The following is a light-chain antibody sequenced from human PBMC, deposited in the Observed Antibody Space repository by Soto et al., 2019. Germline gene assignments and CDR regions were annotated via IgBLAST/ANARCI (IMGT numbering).Light chain of an antibody. V-gene: IGLV1-40*01. CDR1: SSNIGAGYN. CDR3: QSYDSSLSGWL. J-gene: IGLJ3*02. CDR2: GDS. Sequence: QSVLTQPPSVSGAPGQRVTISCTGSSSNIGAGYNVHWYQQVPGTAPKLLIYGDSNRPSGVPDRFSGSKSGTSASLAITGLQAEDEAGYYRQSYDSSLSGWLFGGGTKLTVL.